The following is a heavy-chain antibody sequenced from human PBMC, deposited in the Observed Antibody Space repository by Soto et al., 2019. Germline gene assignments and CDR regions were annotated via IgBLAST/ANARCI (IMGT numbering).Heavy chain of an antibody. D-gene: IGHD1-26*01. CDR1: GGSVSSGSYY. Sequence: QVQLQESGPGLVKPSDTLSLTCTVSGGSVSSGSYYWSWIRQPPGKGLEWIGYIYYSGSTNYNPSLKSRVTISVDTSKNQFSLKLSSVTAADTAVYYCARDLGGSYPDYWGQGTLVTVSS. CDR2: IYYSGST. J-gene: IGHJ4*02. CDR3: ARDLGGSYPDY. V-gene: IGHV4-61*01.